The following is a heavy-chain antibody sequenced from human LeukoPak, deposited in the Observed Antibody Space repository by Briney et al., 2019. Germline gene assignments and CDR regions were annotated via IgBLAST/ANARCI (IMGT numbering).Heavy chain of an antibody. V-gene: IGHV1-3*01. CDR3: ARSGLVLRYFDWRGGAFDI. CDR2: INAGNGNT. CDR1: GYTFTSYA. Sequence: GASVKVPCKASGYTFTSYAMHWVRQAPGQRPEWMGWINAGNGNTRYSQKFQGRVTITRDPSASTAYMELSSLRSEDTAVYYCARSGLVLRYFDWRGGAFDIWGQGTMVTVSS. D-gene: IGHD3-9*01. J-gene: IGHJ3*02.